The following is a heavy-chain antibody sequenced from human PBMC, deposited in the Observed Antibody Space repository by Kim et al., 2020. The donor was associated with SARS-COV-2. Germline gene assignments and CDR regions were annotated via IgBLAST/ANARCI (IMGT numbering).Heavy chain of an antibody. CDR3: ASDTVLYGLDV. Sequence: GGSLRLSCAASGFTVTNYWMHWVRQAPGKGLVWVARIKSEGTGISYADSVKGRFTISRDNANNTLYLQMNNLRAEDTAVYYCASDTVLYGLDVWGPGTTVTVSS. CDR2: IKSEGTGI. J-gene: IGHJ6*02. V-gene: IGHV3-74*01. D-gene: IGHD4-4*01. CDR1: GFTVTNYW.